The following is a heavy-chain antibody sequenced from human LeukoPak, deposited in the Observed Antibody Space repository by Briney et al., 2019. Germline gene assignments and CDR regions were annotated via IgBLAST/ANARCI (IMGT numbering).Heavy chain of an antibody. CDR2: IYYSGST. Sequence: SETLSLTCTVSGGSISSSSYYWGWIRQPPGKGLEWIGSIYYSGSTYYNPSLKSRVTMSVDTSKNQFSLKLSSVTAADTAVYYCARQDTMGPDYWGQGTLVTVSS. V-gene: IGHV4-39*01. J-gene: IGHJ4*02. CDR3: ARQDTMGPDY. CDR1: GGSISSSSYY. D-gene: IGHD3-10*01.